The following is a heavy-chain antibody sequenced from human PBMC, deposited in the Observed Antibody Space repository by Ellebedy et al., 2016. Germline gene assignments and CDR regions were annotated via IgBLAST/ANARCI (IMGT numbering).Heavy chain of an antibody. J-gene: IGHJ2*01. D-gene: IGHD1-26*01. CDR1: GDSVSSNSAA. CDR2: TYYRSKWNN. CDR3: ARAREGGWYFDL. V-gene: IGHV6-1*01. Sequence: SQTLSLTCVISGDSVSSNSAAWNWIRQSPSRGLEWLGRTYYRSKWNNDYALSIKSRLTINPDTSKNQFSLQLNSVTPEDTAVYYCARAREGGWYFDLWGRGTLVTVSS.